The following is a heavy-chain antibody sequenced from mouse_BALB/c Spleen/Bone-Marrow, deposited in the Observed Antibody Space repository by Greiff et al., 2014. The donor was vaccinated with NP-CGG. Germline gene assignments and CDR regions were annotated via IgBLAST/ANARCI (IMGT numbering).Heavy chain of an antibody. D-gene: IGHD4-1*01. J-gene: IGHJ3*01. V-gene: IGHV1-4*02. CDR2: IVPSSGYT. Sequence: QVQLQQPGAELARPGASVKMSCKASGYTFTSYTIQWVKRRPGQGLEWVGYIVPSSGYTDYNQNFKDKTKLTADKSSSTAYMQLSSLTSADSAVYYCAREARTGAWFAYWGQGTLVTVSA. CDR3: AREARTGAWFAY. CDR1: GYTFTSYT.